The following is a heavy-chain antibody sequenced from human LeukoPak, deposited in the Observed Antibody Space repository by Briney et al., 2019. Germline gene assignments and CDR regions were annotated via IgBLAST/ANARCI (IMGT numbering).Heavy chain of an antibody. CDR3: ARDRANYEIDY. CDR1: GYTFTSYD. D-gene: IGHD1-7*01. CDR2: ISAYNGNT. J-gene: IGHJ4*02. Sequence: ASVKVSCKASGYTFTSYDINWVRQAPGQGLEWMGWISAYNGNTNYAQKLQGRVTMTTDTSTSTAYMELRSLRSDDTAVYYCARDRANYEIDYWGQGTLVTVSS. V-gene: IGHV1-18*01.